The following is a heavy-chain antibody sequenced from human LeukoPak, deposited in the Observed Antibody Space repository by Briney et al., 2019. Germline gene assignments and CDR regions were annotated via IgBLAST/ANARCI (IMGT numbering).Heavy chain of an antibody. V-gene: IGHV3-48*02. CDR2: INPNAEMI. CDR3: ARDHDWAFDL. CDR1: GFPFGSYV. Sequence: GGSLRLSCEASGFPFGSYVMSWVRQAPGKGLEWIAYINPNAEMIFYPDFVKGRFTISRDNAKSSLYLQMNALRYEDTAIYYCARDHDWAFDLWGQGTLVTVSS. J-gene: IGHJ4*02. D-gene: IGHD3-9*01.